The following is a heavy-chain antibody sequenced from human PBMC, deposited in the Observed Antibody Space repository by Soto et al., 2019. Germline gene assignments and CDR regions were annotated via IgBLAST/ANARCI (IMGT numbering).Heavy chain of an antibody. D-gene: IGHD6-13*01. CDR2: ISAYNGNT. CDR3: AKDDSSSWYYFDS. CDR1: GYTFTSYA. Sequence: ASVKVSCKAAGYTFTSYAISWVRQAPGQGLEWMGWISAYNGNTNYAQKLQGRVTMTTDTSTSTAYMELRSLRSDDTAVYYCAKDDSSSWYYFDSWGQGTLVTVSS. V-gene: IGHV1-18*01. J-gene: IGHJ4*02.